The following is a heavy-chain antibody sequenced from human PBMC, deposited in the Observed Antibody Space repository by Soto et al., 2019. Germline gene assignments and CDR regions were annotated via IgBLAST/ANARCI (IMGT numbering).Heavy chain of an antibody. J-gene: IGHJ3*01. V-gene: IGHV1-18*01. Sequence: QIQLVQSGGDVKTPGASVKVSCTTSRYTFTSHGIAWVRQAPGPGLEWMGWISTFNGKTDYAQKFQGRVTMTADTITSTVHMALRSLRSDDTAVYYCAILLTEGATFREDAFDLWGPGTKVTVSS. D-gene: IGHD3-9*01. CDR2: ISTFNGKT. CDR3: AILLTEGATFREDAFDL. CDR1: RYTFTSHG.